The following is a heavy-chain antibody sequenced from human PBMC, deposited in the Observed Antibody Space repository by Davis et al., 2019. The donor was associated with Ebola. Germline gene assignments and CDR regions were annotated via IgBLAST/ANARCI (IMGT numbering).Heavy chain of an antibody. J-gene: IGHJ6*04. D-gene: IGHD2-15*01. CDR1: GFTFSSYW. Sequence: PGGSLRLSCEGSGFTFSSYWMHWVRQVPGKGLEWVSAISGSGGSTYYADSVKGRFTISRDNSKNTLYLQMNSLRAEDTAVYYCAKDGLDSDIYYYYGMDVWGKGTTVTVSS. CDR3: AKDGLDSDIYYYYGMDV. V-gene: IGHV3-23*01. CDR2: ISGSGGST.